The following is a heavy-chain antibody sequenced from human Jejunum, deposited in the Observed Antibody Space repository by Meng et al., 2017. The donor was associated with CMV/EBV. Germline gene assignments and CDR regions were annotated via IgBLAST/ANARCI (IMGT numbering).Heavy chain of an antibody. CDR3: AREHFISSYYYYAMDV. V-gene: IGHV3-66*02. Sequence: FTVSSNDMSWVPQTPGKGLEWVSVLYSGGITYYADSVKGRFTISRDNSKNTLYLQMNSLRAEDTAVYYCAREHFISSYYYYAMDVWGQGTTVTVSS. J-gene: IGHJ6*02. CDR1: FTVSSND. D-gene: IGHD6-6*01. CDR2: LYSGGIT.